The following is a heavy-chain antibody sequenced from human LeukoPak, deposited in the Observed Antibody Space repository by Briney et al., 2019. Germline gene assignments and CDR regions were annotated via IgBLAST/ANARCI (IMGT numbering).Heavy chain of an antibody. V-gene: IGHV6-1*01. CDR1: GDSVSSNSAA. Sequence: HSQTLSLTCAISGDSVSSNSAAWNWIRRSPSRGLEWLGRTYYRSKWYNDYAVSVKSRITINPDTSKNQFSLQLTSVTPEDTAVYYCARDEGATTGGYYYYYYMDVWGKGTTVTVSS. D-gene: IGHD1-26*01. CDR3: ARDEGATTGGYYYYYYMDV. CDR2: TYYRSKWYN. J-gene: IGHJ6*03.